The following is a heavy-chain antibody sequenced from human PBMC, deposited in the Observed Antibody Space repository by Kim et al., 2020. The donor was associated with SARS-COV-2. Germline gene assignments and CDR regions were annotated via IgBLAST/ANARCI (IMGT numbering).Heavy chain of an antibody. J-gene: IGHJ6*02. CDR3: ARPRYSTSWYGMDV. Sequence: GESLKISCEGYGFYFSNYWIAWVRQMPGKGLEWMGMIYAGDSQTRYIPSFQGQVTISVDKSIGTAYLQWSSLQASDTAKYYCARPRYSTSWYGMDVWGRGPTITVSS. CDR2: IYAGDSQT. D-gene: IGHD6-13*01. CDR1: GFYFSNYW. V-gene: IGHV5-51*01.